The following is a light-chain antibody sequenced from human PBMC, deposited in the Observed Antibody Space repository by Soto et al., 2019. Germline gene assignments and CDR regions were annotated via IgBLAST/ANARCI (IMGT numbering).Light chain of an antibody. J-gene: IGKJ2*01. V-gene: IGKV3-15*01. CDR3: QHYNNWPPYT. CDR2: GAS. Sequence: EIVLTQSPTTLSVCPGERATLSCRASQSVNSNLAWYQQKPGQAPRLLIYGASTRASGIPVRFSGSGSGTEFTLTISSLQSEDFSLYYCQHYNNWPPYTFGQGTKVDIK. CDR1: QSVNSN.